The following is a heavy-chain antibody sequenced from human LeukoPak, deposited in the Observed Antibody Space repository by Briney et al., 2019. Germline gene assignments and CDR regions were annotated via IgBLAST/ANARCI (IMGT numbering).Heavy chain of an antibody. CDR1: GFTFSSAW. D-gene: IGHD5-18*01. CDR2: IKSKTDGGTT. Sequence: GGSLRLSCAASGFTFSSAWMSWVRQAPGKGLEWVGRIKSKTDGGTTDYAAPVKGRFTISRDDSENTLYLEMNSLKTEDTAVYYCTRGYSSADYWGQGTLVTVSS. V-gene: IGHV3-15*01. CDR3: TRGYSSADY. J-gene: IGHJ4*02.